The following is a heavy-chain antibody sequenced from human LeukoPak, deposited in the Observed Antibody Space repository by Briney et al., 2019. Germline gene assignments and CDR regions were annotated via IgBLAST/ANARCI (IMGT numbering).Heavy chain of an antibody. CDR3: ARRTYHCSGGSCYSRSYYYYYYYMDV. CDR2: INHSGST. D-gene: IGHD2-15*01. Sequence: SETLSLTCTVSGGSISSYYWSWIRQPPGKGLEWIGEINHSGSTNYNPSLKSRVTISVDTSKNQFSLKLSSVTAADTAVYYCARRTYHCSGGSCYSRSYYYYYYYMDVWGKGTTVTISS. V-gene: IGHV4-34*01. J-gene: IGHJ6*03. CDR1: GGSISSYY.